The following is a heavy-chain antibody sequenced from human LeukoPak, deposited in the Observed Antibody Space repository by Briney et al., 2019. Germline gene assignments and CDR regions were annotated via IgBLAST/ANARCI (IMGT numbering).Heavy chain of an antibody. J-gene: IGHJ6*03. V-gene: IGHV3-66*02. Sequence: GGSLRLSCAASGFTVSSNYMSWVRQAPGKGLEWVSVIYSGGSTYYADSVKGRLTISRDNSKNTLYLQMNSLRAEDTAVYYCARDRPSYCSSTSCYPYYYYYYMDVWGKGTTVTVSS. D-gene: IGHD2-2*01. CDR1: GFTVSSNY. CDR3: ARDRPSYCSSTSCYPYYYYYYMDV. CDR2: IYSGGST.